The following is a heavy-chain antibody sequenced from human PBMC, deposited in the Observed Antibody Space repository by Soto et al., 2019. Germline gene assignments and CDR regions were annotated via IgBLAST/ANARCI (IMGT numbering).Heavy chain of an antibody. CDR1: GYTFSNNG. CDR2: ISGYNGNT. D-gene: IGHD6-13*01. V-gene: IGHV1-18*04. CDR3: ARDNISSCREN. J-gene: IGHJ4*02. Sequence: QVQLVQSGPEVKKPGASVKVSCKTSGYTFSNNGISWVRQAPGQGLEWMGWISGYNGNTNYAQNVRGRVTMTTDTPTGTVYMELRSLRSDDTAVYYCARDNISSCRENWGQGTLVTVSS.